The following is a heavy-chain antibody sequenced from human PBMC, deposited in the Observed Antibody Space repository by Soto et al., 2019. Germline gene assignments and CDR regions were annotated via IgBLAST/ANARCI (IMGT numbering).Heavy chain of an antibody. CDR3: AREEGGGYDHRWFDP. CDR1: GGSISSGGYY. J-gene: IGHJ5*02. Sequence: QVQLQESGPGLVKPSQTLSLTCTVSGGSISSGGYYWSWIRQHPGKGLEWIGYIYYSGSTYYNPSRKSRVTISVDTSKNQFSLKLSSVTAADTAVYYCAREEGGGYDHRWFDPWGQGPWSPSPQ. D-gene: IGHD5-12*01. V-gene: IGHV4-31*03. CDR2: IYYSGST.